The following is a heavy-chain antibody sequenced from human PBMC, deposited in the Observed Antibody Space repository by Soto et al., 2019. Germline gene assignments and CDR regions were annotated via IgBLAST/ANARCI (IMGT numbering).Heavy chain of an antibody. J-gene: IGHJ6*02. V-gene: IGHV1-3*01. CDR3: ARSKSSWLLHYCGMEV. CDR1: GYTFTSYA. D-gene: IGHD6-13*01. Sequence: QVQLVQSGAEVKKPGASVKVSCKASGYTFTSYAMHWVRQAPGQRLEWMGWINAGNGNTKYSQKFQGRATITRDTSASTAYMELSSLRSEDTAVYYCARSKSSWLLHYCGMEVWGQGTTVTVSS. CDR2: INAGNGNT.